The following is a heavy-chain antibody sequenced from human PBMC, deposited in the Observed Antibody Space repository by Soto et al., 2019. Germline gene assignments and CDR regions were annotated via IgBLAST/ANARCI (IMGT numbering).Heavy chain of an antibody. V-gene: IGHV3-23*01. CDR3: AKRFPSGYDPYYYYYGMDV. CDR2: ISGSGGST. Sequence: WGSLRLSCAASGFTFSSYAMSWVRQAPGKGLEWVSAISGSGGSTYYADSVKGRFTISRDNSKNTLYLQMNSLRAEDTAVYYCAKRFPSGYDPYYYYYGMDVWGQGTTVTVSS. J-gene: IGHJ6*02. CDR1: GFTFSSYA. D-gene: IGHD5-12*01.